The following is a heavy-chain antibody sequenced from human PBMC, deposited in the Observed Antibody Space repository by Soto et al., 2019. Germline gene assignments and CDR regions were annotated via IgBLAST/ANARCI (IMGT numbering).Heavy chain of an antibody. Sequence: SVKVSCKASGGTFSSYAISWVRQAPGQGLEWMGGIIPIFGTANYAQKFQGRVTITADESTSTAYMELSSLRSEDTAVYYCARGRGYSYGSYLGHLYGMDVWGQGTTVTVSS. D-gene: IGHD5-18*01. J-gene: IGHJ6*02. CDR1: GGTFSSYA. V-gene: IGHV1-69*13. CDR3: ARGRGYSYGSYLGHLYGMDV. CDR2: IIPIFGTA.